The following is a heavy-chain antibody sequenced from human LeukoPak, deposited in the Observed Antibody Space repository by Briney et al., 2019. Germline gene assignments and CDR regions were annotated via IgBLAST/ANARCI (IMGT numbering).Heavy chain of an antibody. J-gene: IGHJ6*03. D-gene: IGHD2-21*02. Sequence: SVKVSCKASGYTFTSYAISWVRQAPGQGLEWMGGIIPIFGTANYAQKFQGRVTITADESTSTAYMELSSLRSEDTAVYYCARALAYCGGDCYSPPYYYYYMDVWGKGTTVTISS. V-gene: IGHV1-69*13. CDR3: ARALAYCGGDCYSPPYYYYYMDV. CDR1: GYTFTSYA. CDR2: IIPIFGTA.